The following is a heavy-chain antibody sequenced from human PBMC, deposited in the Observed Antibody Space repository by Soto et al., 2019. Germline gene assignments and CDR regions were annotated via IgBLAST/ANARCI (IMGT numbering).Heavy chain of an antibody. CDR2: ISGSGGST. D-gene: IGHD6-19*01. V-gene: IGHV3-23*01. CDR3: AKVRPGYSSGWRDAFDI. Sequence: EVQLLESGGGLVQPGGSLRFSCAASGFTFSSYAMSWVRQAPGKGLEWVSAISGSGGSTYYADSVKGRFTISRDNSKNTLYLQMNSLRAEDTAVYYCAKVRPGYSSGWRDAFDIWGQGTMVTVSS. CDR1: GFTFSSYA. J-gene: IGHJ3*02.